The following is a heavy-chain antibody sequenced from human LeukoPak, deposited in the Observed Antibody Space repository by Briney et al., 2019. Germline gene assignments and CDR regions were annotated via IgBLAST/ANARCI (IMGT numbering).Heavy chain of an antibody. J-gene: IGHJ6*03. CDR3: ARALDCSNTSCYDYYYYMDV. Sequence: PGGSLRLSCAASGFIFRHYTMTWVRQAPGKGLEWVSHIRSNGDDIRYADFVEGRFTISRDDAKNSLFLQMNSLRVEDTAVYYCARALDCSNTSCYDYYYYMDVWGKGTTVTVSS. CDR1: GFIFRHYT. CDR2: IRSNGDDI. D-gene: IGHD2-2*01. V-gene: IGHV3-21*05.